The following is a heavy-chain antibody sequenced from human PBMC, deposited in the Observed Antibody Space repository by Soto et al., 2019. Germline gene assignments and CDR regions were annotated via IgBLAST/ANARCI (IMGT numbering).Heavy chain of an antibody. J-gene: IGHJ4*02. CDR3: ARGIGVAAIPFFDY. Sequence: TSETRSLTCTVGGVCSSRYYWNWSRQPPGKGLEWIGYIYYSGSTNYNPSLKSRVTISVDTSKNQFSLKLSSVTAADTAVYYCARGIGVAAIPFFDYWGQGTLVTVSS. CDR2: IYYSGST. V-gene: IGHV4-59*01. D-gene: IGHD2-15*01. CDR1: GVCSSRYY.